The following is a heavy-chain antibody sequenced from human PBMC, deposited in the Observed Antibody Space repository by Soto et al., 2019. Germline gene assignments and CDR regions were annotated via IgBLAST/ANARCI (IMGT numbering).Heavy chain of an antibody. D-gene: IGHD3-3*01. Sequence: SETLSLTCTVSGGSVSSGSYYWSWIRQPPGKGLEWIGYIYYSGSTNYNPSLKSRVTISVDTSKNQFSLKLSSVTAADTAVYYCAREDVLRFLEWPQGMDVWGQGTTVTVSS. CDR1: GGSVSSGSYY. CDR2: IYYSGST. CDR3: AREDVLRFLEWPQGMDV. V-gene: IGHV4-61*01. J-gene: IGHJ6*02.